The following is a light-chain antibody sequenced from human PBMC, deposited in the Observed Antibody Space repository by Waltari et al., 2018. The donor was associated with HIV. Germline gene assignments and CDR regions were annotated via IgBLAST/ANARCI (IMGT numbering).Light chain of an antibody. J-gene: IGLJ3*02. CDR2: DVS. CDR3: LTYVSDSGTWK. V-gene: IGLV2-23*02. Sequence: QSPLTQPASVSGNPGQSVTITCTGTNIHVGNYNLVSSYQQHPGKAPKLLIYDVSKRPSGVSSRFSGSKSGYWASLTISGLLTEDESYYYCLTYVSDSGTWKFGGGTYLTV. CDR1: NIHVGNYNL.